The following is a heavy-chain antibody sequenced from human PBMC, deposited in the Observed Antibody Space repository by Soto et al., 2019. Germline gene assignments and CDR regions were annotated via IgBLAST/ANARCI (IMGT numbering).Heavy chain of an antibody. V-gene: IGHV3-49*03. Sequence: GGSLRLSCVASGFTFGDYTMSWFRQAPGGGLEWVSFIRSKAYGGKTEYAASVKGRFTISRDDSKSIAYLKMNSLKSEDTAVYYCARDLASSDHDDLYGMEGSGQGTTVTVSS. CDR3: ARDLASSDHDDLYGMEG. D-gene: IGHD4-17*01. CDR2: IRSKAYGGKT. J-gene: IGHJ6*02. CDR1: GFTFGDYT.